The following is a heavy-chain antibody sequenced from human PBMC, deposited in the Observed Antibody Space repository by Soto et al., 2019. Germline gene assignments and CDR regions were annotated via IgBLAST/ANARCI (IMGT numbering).Heavy chain of an antibody. J-gene: IGHJ4*02. V-gene: IGHV1-69*13. CDR3: ARGGYYYDSSGYYHTALSFDY. CDR2: IIPIFGTA. D-gene: IGHD3-22*01. Sequence: SVKVSCKASGGTFSSYAISWVRQAPGQGLEWMRGIIPIFGTANYAQKFQGRVTITADESTSTAYMELSSLRSEDTAVYYCARGGYYYDSSGYYHTALSFDYWGQGTLVTVSS. CDR1: GGTFSSYA.